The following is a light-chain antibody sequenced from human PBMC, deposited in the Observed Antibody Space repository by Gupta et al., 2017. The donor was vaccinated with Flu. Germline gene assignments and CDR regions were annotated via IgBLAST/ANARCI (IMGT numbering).Light chain of an antibody. CDR3: QQSYSTPRT. J-gene: IGKJ2*01. V-gene: IGKV1-39*01. Sequence: GDRVTITCRASQSISSYLNWYQQKPGKAPKLLIYAASSLQSGVPSRFSGSGSGTDFTLTISSLQPEDFATYYCQQSYSTPRTFGQGTKLEIK. CDR1: QSISSY. CDR2: AAS.